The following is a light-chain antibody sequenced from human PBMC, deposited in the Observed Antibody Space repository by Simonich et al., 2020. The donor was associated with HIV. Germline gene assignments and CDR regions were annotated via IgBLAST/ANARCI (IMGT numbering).Light chain of an antibody. V-gene: IGLV2-23*01. CDR3: CSYAGTSTVI. CDR2: KGS. CDR1: TSDVGSYNL. Sequence: QSALTQPASVSGSPGQSITISCTGTTSDVGSYNLVSWYQQHPGKAPKLMIYKGSKRPSGVSDRFSGSKFGNTASLTISGLQAEDEADYYCCSYAGTSTVIFGGGTKLTVL. J-gene: IGLJ2*01.